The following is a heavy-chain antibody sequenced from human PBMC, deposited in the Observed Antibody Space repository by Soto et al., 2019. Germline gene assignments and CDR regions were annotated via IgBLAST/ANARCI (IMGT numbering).Heavy chain of an antibody. J-gene: IGHJ4*02. Sequence: QVQLVQSGAEVKKPGASVKVSCKASGYTFTSYAMHWVRQAPGQRLEWMGWINAGNGNTKYSQKFQGRVTITRDTSASTAYMELSSLRSEDTAVYYCARDAWIQLWSYYFDYWGQGTLDTVSS. V-gene: IGHV1-3*01. CDR2: INAGNGNT. D-gene: IGHD5-18*01. CDR1: GYTFTSYA. CDR3: ARDAWIQLWSYYFDY.